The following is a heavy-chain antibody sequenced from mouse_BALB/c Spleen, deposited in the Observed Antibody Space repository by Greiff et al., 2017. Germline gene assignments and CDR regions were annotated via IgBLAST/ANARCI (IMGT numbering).Heavy chain of an antibody. D-gene: IGHD2-4*01. CDR1: GYTFTSYW. V-gene: IGHV1-87*01. J-gene: IGHJ1*01. CDR2: IYPGDGDT. CDR3: ARSRMIPFNFDV. Sequence: QVQLQQSGAELARPGASVKLSCKASGYTFTSYWMQWVKQRPGQGLEWIGAIYPGDGDTRYTQKFKGKATLTADKSSSTAYMQLSSLASEDSAVYYCARSRMIPFNFDVWGAGTTVTVSS.